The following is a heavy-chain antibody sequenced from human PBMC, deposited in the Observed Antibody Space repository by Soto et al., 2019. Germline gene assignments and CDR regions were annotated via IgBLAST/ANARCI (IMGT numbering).Heavy chain of an antibody. J-gene: IGHJ4*02. V-gene: IGHV1-46*01. CDR3: ARDRGIAVAAGAIEY. D-gene: IGHD6-19*01. CDR1: GYTFTTYY. CDR2: ISPSGGST. Sequence: ASVKVSCKASGYTFTTYYIHWVRQAPGQGLEWVGIISPSGGSTSYAQRFQGRVTMTRDTSTSTVYMELSSLTSEDTAVYYCARDRGIAVAAGAIEYWGQGTLVTVSS.